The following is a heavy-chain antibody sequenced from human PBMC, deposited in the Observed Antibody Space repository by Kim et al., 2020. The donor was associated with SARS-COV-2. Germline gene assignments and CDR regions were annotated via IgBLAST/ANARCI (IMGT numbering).Heavy chain of an antibody. D-gene: IGHD2-2*01. Sequence: GGSLRLSCAASGFTFSSYAMSWVRQAPGKGLEWVSAISGSGGSTYYADSVKGRFTISRDNSKNTLYLQMNSLRAEDTAVYYCAKFGVVVPAASWGYFDLWGRGTLVTVSS. J-gene: IGHJ2*01. CDR2: ISGSGGST. CDR3: AKFGVVVPAASWGYFDL. V-gene: IGHV3-23*01. CDR1: GFTFSSYA.